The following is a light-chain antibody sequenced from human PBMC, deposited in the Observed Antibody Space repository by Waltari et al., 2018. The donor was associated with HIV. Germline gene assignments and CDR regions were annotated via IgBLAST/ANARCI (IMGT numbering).Light chain of an antibody. V-gene: IGKV1-12*01. CDR1: QNIYNW. CDR2: ATS. CDR3: QQAYSFPWT. Sequence: DIQMTQSPSSVSASVGDRVTITCRASQNIYNWLTWYQQKPGKAPKLLIYATSNLQSGVPSRFSGSGSGTVFTLTISSLQPEDFASYFCQQAYSFPWTFGQGTKVEI. J-gene: IGKJ1*01.